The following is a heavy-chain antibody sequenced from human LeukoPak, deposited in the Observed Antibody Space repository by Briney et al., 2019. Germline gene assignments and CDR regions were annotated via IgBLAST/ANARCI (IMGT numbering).Heavy chain of an antibody. D-gene: IGHD5-18*01. V-gene: IGHV1-8*01. Sequence: ASVKVSCKASGYTFTNYDFIWVRQASGQGLEWMGWMNPNNSKTGYAQKFQGRITMTRDNSISTAYMELSSLRSEDTAVYYCATGLNTPNDFWGQGTLVTVSS. CDR2: MNPNNSKT. J-gene: IGHJ4*02. CDR3: ATGLNTPNDF. CDR1: GYTFTNYD.